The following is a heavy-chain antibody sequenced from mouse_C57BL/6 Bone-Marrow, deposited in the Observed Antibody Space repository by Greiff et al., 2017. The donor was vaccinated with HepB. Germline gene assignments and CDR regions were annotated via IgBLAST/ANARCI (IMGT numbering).Heavy chain of an antibody. CDR3: ARSSYYSNFYAMDY. Sequence: VQLQQPGAELVKPGASVKLSCKASGYTFTSYWMHWVKQRPGRGLERIGRIDPNSGGTKYNEKFKSKATLTVDKPSSTAYMQLSSLTSEDSAVYYCARSSYYSNFYAMDYWGQGTSVTVSS. D-gene: IGHD2-5*01. CDR1: GYTFTSYW. J-gene: IGHJ4*01. V-gene: IGHV1-72*01. CDR2: IDPNSGGT.